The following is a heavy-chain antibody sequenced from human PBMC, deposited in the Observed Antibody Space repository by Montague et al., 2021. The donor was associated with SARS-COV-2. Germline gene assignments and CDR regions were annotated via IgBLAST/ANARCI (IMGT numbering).Heavy chain of an antibody. Sequence: CAISGDSVSRNSAIWSWIRQSPSTGLECLGRPYYRSKWYNDYAVSLKRRISINPDTSKNQFSLQLNSVTPNDTAVYYCARLKYGMDVWGQGTTVTVSS. CDR3: ARLKYGMDV. V-gene: IGHV6-1*01. CDR2: PYYRSKWYN. CDR1: GDSVSRNSAI. J-gene: IGHJ6*02.